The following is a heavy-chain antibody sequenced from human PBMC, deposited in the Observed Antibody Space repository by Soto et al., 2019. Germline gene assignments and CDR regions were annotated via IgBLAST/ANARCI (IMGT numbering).Heavy chain of an antibody. CDR3: ARGWGSGVVDY. J-gene: IGHJ4*02. Sequence: QLQLQQWGAGLLKPSETLSLTCAVYGGSFSGYYWNWIRQPPGKGLEWIGEINHSGSTNYNPSPKRRVTRSVDTSKNQFSLKLSSVTAADTAVYYCARGWGSGVVDYWGQGTLVTVSS. CDR2: INHSGST. CDR1: GGSFSGYY. D-gene: IGHD6-19*01. V-gene: IGHV4-34*01.